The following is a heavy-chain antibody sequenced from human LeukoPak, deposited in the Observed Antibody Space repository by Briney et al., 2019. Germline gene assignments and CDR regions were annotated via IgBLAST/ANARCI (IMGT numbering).Heavy chain of an antibody. V-gene: IGHV1-18*01. CDR2: ISTYNGNT. CDR1: GYTFTKYG. Sequence: ASVKVSCKASGYTFTKYGITWVRQAPGQGLEWMGWISTYNGNTNYAQKLQGRVTMTTDTSTSTAYMELRSLTSDDTAVYYCARDGYYDRSGYYNLDYWGQGTLVTVSS. J-gene: IGHJ4*02. D-gene: IGHD3-22*01. CDR3: ARDGYYDRSGYYNLDY.